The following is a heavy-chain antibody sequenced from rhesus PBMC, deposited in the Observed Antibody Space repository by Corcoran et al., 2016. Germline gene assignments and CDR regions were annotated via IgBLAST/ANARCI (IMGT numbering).Heavy chain of an antibody. CDR2: IYGSSGST. CDR1: GYSINSGYD. Sequence: QVQLQESGPGVVKPSETLSLTCAVSGYSINSGYDWSRIRQHPGKGLGWIGYIYGSSGSTNYNPSLKNRVTISKDTSKNQFSLRLNSMTAADTAVYYCARRIAAPPSYYFDYWGQGVLVTVSS. D-gene: IGHD6-13*01. V-gene: IGHV4-76*01. J-gene: IGHJ4*01. CDR3: ARRIAAPPSYYFDY.